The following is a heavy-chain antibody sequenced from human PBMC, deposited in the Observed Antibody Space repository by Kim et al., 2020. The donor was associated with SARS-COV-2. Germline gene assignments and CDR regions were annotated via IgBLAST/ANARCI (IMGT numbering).Heavy chain of an antibody. CDR2: IYHSGNT. D-gene: IGHD1-26*01. V-gene: IGHV4-59*08. J-gene: IGHJ3*01. CDR3: VRHLHVGAIPDAFDV. CDR1: GGSMSDYY. Sequence: SETLSLTCTVSGGSMSDYYWSWIRQPPGKGLGWIGFIYHSGNTNYNPSLRSRVTISVDTSRNQFFLKLSSLSAADTAVYYCVRHLHVGAIPDAFDVWGQG.